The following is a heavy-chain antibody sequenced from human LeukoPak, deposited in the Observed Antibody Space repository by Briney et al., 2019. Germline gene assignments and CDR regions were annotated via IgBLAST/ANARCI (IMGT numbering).Heavy chain of an antibody. CDR3: AGGWEPYDYWFDP. CDR1: GYTFTGHY. CDR2: INPNSGGT. Sequence: ASVKVSCKASGYTFTGHYMHWVRQAPGQGLEWMGWINPNSGGTNYAQKFQGRVTMTRDTSISTAYMELSRLRSDDTAIYYCAGGWEPYDYWFDPWGQGTLVTVSS. J-gene: IGHJ5*02. D-gene: IGHD5-12*01. V-gene: IGHV1-2*02.